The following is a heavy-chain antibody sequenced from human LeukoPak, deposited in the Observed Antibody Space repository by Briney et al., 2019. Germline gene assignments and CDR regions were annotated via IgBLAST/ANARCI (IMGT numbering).Heavy chain of an antibody. CDR3: ATTGLLGDIP. J-gene: IGHJ5*02. CDR2: ISKNGKTI. Sequence: GGSLRLSCAASGFTFSDYYMSWIRQAPGKGLEWLSYISKNGKTIYYADSVKGRFTISRDNAKRSVYLQMNSLRAEDTAVYYCATTGLLGDIPWGQGTLVTVSS. CDR1: GFTFSDYY. V-gene: IGHV3-11*01. D-gene: IGHD2-21*01.